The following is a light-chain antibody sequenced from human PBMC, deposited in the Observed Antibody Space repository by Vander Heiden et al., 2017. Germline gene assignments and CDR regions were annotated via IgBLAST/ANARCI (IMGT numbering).Light chain of an antibody. V-gene: IGKV4-1*01. J-gene: IGKJ2*01. CDR2: WAS. Sequence: DIVMTQTPESLAVSLGERATINCKSSQSVLYSSNKKNSLAWYQQKPGQPPKLLISWASTRESGVSDRFSGSASGTDFTLTISSLQAEGVAVYYCQQYYSTPYTFGQGTKLEIK. CDR1: QSVLYSSNKKNS. CDR3: QQYYSTPYT.